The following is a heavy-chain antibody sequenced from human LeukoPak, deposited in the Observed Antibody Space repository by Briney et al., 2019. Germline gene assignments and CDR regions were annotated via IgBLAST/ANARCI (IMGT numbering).Heavy chain of an antibody. CDR3: VRDRGTNGWLDY. Sequence: SQTLSLTCAISGDSVSSNSAAWYWIRQSPSRGLEWLARTYYRSKWYNDYAVSVKSRININADTSKNQFSLQLKSVTPEDTAVYYCVRDRGTNGWLDYWGQGTLVTVSS. CDR1: GDSVSSNSAA. V-gene: IGHV6-1*01. CDR2: TYYRSKWYN. D-gene: IGHD2-8*01. J-gene: IGHJ4*02.